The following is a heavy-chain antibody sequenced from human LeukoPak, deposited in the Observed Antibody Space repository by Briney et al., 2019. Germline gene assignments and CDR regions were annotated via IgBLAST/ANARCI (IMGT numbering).Heavy chain of an antibody. D-gene: IGHD3-22*01. CDR3: ARMGDYYDSRDY. J-gene: IGHJ4*02. CDR1: GGTFSSYA. Sequence: SVKVSYKASGGTFSSYAISWVRQAPGQGLEWIGGIIPIFGTANYAQKFQGRVTITADESTSTAYMELSSLRSEDTAVYYCARMGDYYDSRDYWGQGTLVTVSS. CDR2: IIPIFGTA. V-gene: IGHV1-69*13.